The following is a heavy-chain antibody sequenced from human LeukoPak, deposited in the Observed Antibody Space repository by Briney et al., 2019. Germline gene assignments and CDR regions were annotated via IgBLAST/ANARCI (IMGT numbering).Heavy chain of an antibody. CDR1: GFTFSDYY. CDR3: ARDKESSGWYLTPYYYGMDV. Sequence: GGSLRLSCAASGFTFSDYYMTWIRQAPGKGLEWISYIGSSSTYTHYADSVKGRFTISRDNAKNSPYLQMNSLRAEDTAVYYCARDKESSGWYLTPYYYGMDVWGKGTTVTVSS. J-gene: IGHJ6*04. D-gene: IGHD6-13*01. CDR2: IGSSSTYT. V-gene: IGHV3-11*06.